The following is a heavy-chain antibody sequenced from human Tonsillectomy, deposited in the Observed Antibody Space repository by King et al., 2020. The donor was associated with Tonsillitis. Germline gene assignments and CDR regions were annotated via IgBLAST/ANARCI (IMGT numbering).Heavy chain of an antibody. CDR2: ISSSSSTI. CDR3: ARACYCDWAYYFDY. Sequence: VQLVESGGGLVQPGGSLRLSCAASGFTFSSYSMNWVRQAPGKGLEWVSYISSSSSTIYYADSVKGRFTISRDNAKNSLYLQMNSLRDEDTAVYYCARACYCDWAYYFDYWGQGSLVTVSS. V-gene: IGHV3-48*02. D-gene: IGHD4-17*01. J-gene: IGHJ4*02. CDR1: GFTFSSYS.